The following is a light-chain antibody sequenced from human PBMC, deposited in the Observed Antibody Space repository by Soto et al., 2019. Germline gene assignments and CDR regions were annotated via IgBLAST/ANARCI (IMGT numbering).Light chain of an antibody. CDR1: RTISMY. CDR2: AAS. J-gene: IGKJ3*01. Sequence: DIQMTQSPSSLSASVGDIVTITCRASRTISMYLNCYQQKSGQAPKLLINAASTLRSGVPSIFSGSLSGTDFTVTIDSLQPKDFASYYCQQSYNSPFNFGPGTKGDSK. CDR3: QQSYNSPFN. V-gene: IGKV1-39*01.